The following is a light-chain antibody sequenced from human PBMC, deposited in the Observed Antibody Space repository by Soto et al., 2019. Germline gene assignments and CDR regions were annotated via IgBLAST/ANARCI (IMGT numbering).Light chain of an antibody. CDR1: QGISSY. J-gene: IGKJ3*01. CDR2: AAS. Sequence: AIRMTQSTSSFSASTGDRVTITCRASQGISSYLAWYQQKPGKAPTLLIYAASTLQSGFPSRFSGSGSGTDFTLTISCLQSEEFSTYYCQQYYSYPRSFGPGTKEDIK. CDR3: QQYYSYPRS. V-gene: IGKV1-8*01.